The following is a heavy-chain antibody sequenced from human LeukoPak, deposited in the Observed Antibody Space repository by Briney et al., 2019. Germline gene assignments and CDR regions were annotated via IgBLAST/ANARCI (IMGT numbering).Heavy chain of an antibody. CDR2: IIPIFGTA. J-gene: IGHJ5*02. V-gene: IGHV1-69*01. Sequence: GASVKVSCKASGGTFSSYAISWVRQAPGQGLEWMGGIIPIFGTANYAQKFQGRVTITADESTSTAYMELSSLRSGDTAVYYCARVTRPSGVAAAELPWGQGTLVTVSS. CDR3: ARVTRPSGVAAAELP. CDR1: GGTFSSYA. D-gene: IGHD6-13*01.